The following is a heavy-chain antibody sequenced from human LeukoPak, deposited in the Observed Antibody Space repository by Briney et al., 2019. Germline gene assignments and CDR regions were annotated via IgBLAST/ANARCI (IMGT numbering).Heavy chain of an antibody. J-gene: IGHJ5*02. V-gene: IGHV4-39*07. Sequence: PSETLSLTCTVSGGSISSSSYYWGWIRQPPGKGLEWIGSIYYSGSTYYNPSLKSRVTISVDTSKNQFSLKLNSVTAADAAVYYCARTTEDCSSTRCYQYWFDPWGQGTLVTVSS. D-gene: IGHD2-2*01. CDR1: GGSISSSSYY. CDR2: IYYSGST. CDR3: ARTTEDCSSTRCYQYWFDP.